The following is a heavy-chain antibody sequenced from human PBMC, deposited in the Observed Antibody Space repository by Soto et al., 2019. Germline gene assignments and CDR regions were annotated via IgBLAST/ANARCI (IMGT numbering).Heavy chain of an antibody. D-gene: IGHD3-22*01. CDR2: IYYSGST. J-gene: IGHJ2*01. CDR1: GGSISSYY. CDR3: ARVPWDSSENWYFDL. V-gene: IGHV4-59*01. Sequence: QVQLQESGPGLVKPSETLSLTCTVSGGSISSYYWSWIRQPPGKGLEWIGYIYYSGSTNYNPSLKSRVTISVDTSKNQFSLKLSSVTAADTAVYYCARVPWDSSENWYFDLWGRGTLVTVSS.